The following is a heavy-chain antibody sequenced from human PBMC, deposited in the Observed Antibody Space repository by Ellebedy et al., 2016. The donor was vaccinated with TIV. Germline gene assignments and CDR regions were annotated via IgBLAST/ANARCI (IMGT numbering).Heavy chain of an antibody. V-gene: IGHV1-46*01. CDR1: GYSFTSYY. CDR3: AREGVVGANRGGYFDN. D-gene: IGHD1-26*01. CDR2: INPSGGST. J-gene: IGHJ4*02. Sequence: AASVKVSCKASGYSFTSYYIHWVRQAPGQGLEWMGIINPSGGSTSYAQKLQGRVTMTRDTSTSTVYMELSSLRSEDTAVYYCAREGVVGANRGGYFDNWGQGTLVTVSS.